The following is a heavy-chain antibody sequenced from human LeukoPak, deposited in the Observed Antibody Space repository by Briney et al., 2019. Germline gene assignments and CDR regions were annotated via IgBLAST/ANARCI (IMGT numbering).Heavy chain of an antibody. J-gene: IGHJ4*03. CDR3: ARIYCSGGACYWDY. V-gene: IGHV3-64*01. CDR2: ISSNGGNT. CDR1: GFTFSSHG. Sequence: PGGSLSLSCAASGFTFSSHGMHWVRQAPGKGLEYVSGISSNGGNTYYANSVKGRFTISRDNSKNTLYLQMGSLRAEDMAVYYCARIYCSGGACYWDYWGPGTLVTVSS. D-gene: IGHD2-15*01.